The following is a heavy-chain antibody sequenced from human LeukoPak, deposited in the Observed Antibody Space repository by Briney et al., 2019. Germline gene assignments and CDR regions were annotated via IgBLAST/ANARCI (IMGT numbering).Heavy chain of an antibody. Sequence: PGGSLRLSCTASGFPFGDYSMIWVRQAPGKGLEWVGSIRGETYGGTTEYAASVKGRLILSRDDSKSIAYLQLSSLKTEDTAVYYCTREKIPGPFGVLFWGQGTLVTVSS. J-gene: IGHJ4*02. CDR3: TREKIPGPFGVLF. CDR2: IRGETYGGTT. V-gene: IGHV3-49*04. D-gene: IGHD3-10*01. CDR1: GFPFGDYS.